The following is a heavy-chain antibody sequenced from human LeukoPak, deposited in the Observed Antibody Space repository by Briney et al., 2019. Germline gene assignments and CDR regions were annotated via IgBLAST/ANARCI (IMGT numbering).Heavy chain of an antibody. CDR2: ISGGGGDI. V-gene: IGHV3-23*01. Sequence: GGSLRLSCAASGFTFSTYAMSWVRHAPGEGLEWVSAISGGGGDIYYADSVKGRFTISRENSKNTLYLQMNSLRAEDTAVYYCARSYVGADRYFDYWGQGTLVTVSS. CDR3: ARSYVGADRYFDY. J-gene: IGHJ4*02. CDR1: GFTFSTYA. D-gene: IGHD1-26*01.